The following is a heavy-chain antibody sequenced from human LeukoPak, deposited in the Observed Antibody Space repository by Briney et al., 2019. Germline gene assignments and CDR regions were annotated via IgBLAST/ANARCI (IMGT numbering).Heavy chain of an antibody. Sequence: PSETLSLTCTVSGDSISSGDYYWSWIRQPPGKGLEWIGYIYYSGSTYYNPSLKSRVTIPVDTSKNQFSLKLSSVTAADTAVYYCARYYYGSGSYPDAYYYYGMDVWGKGTTVTVPT. CDR1: GDSISSGDYY. CDR2: IYYSGST. D-gene: IGHD3-10*01. V-gene: IGHV4-30-4*01. CDR3: ARYYYGSGSYPDAYYYYGMDV. J-gene: IGHJ6*04.